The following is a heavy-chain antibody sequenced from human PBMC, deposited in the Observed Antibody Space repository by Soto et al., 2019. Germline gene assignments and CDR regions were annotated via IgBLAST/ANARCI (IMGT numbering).Heavy chain of an antibody. J-gene: IGHJ4*02. V-gene: IGHV3-21*01. CDR3: AKEVTPLKYVSDRPRPQPHYFDF. CDR1: GFAFSGFN. Sequence: GGSLRLSCAVSGFAFSGFNMNWVRQAPGKGLEWVSSISTGGKHKDYADSVKGRFTVSRDNARNSLHLQMSSLTAEDTAVYYCAKEVTPLKYVSDRPRPQPHYFDFWGQGTLVTVSS. CDR2: ISTGGKHK. D-gene: IGHD2-2*01.